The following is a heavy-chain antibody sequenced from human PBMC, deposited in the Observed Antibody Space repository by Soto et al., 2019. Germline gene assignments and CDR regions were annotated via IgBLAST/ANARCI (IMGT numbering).Heavy chain of an antibody. J-gene: IGHJ3*02. D-gene: IGHD5-18*01. CDR2: IGAYNGDT. Sequence: ASVEVSCKASGYTFSTYCISWVLQAPGQGLKWMGWIGAYNGDTNYAQKLQGRVTMTTDTSTSTAYMELTSLRSDDTAIYYCARDRGYSPDSFDIWGQGTMVTVSS. CDR1: GYTFSTYC. CDR3: ARDRGYSPDSFDI. V-gene: IGHV1-18*01.